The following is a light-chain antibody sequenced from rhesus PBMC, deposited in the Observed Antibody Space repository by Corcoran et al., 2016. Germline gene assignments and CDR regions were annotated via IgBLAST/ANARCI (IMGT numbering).Light chain of an antibody. Sequence: DIQMTQSPSSLSASVGDKVTITCRASQGISSWVAWYQQKPGKAPKLLIYKASSLQSGVPSRFSGSGSGTDFTLTISSLQAEDFATYYCLQYSSSPYSFGQGTKVEIK. J-gene: IGKJ2*01. CDR1: QGISSW. CDR2: KAS. CDR3: LQYSSSPYS. V-gene: IGKV1-22*01.